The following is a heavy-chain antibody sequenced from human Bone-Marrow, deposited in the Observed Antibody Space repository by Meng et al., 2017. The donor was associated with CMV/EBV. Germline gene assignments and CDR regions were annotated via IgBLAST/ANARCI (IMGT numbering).Heavy chain of an antibody. CDR3: ARPPYCDFWNGHYPYY. V-gene: IGHV5-51*01. CDR1: GYTFSKFL. Sequence: GASLKISCQGSGYTFSKFLIGWVRQLPGKGPEWMGIIFPEDSDTRYNPSVQGRVTISADRSTATVYLQWRSLWASDTATYFCARPPYCDFWNGHYPYYWGERTRVTVSS. CDR2: IFPEDSDT. J-gene: IGHJ4*02. D-gene: IGHD3/OR15-3a*01.